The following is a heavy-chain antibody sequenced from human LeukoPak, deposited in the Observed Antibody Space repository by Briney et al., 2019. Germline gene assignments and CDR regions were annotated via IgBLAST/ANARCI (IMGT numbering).Heavy chain of an antibody. D-gene: IGHD6-19*01. CDR1: GFTFSGYW. Sequence: GGSLRLSCAASGFTFSGYWMSWIRQAPGKGLKWVANIKQDGSGKYYVDSVKGRFTISRDNAKNSLYLQMNSLRAEGTAVYYCASWGAVAGNFDYWGQGTLVTVSS. J-gene: IGHJ4*02. CDR3: ASWGAVAGNFDY. V-gene: IGHV3-7*01. CDR2: IKQDGSGK.